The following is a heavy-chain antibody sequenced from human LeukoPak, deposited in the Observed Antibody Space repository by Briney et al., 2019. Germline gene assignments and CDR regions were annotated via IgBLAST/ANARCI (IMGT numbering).Heavy chain of an antibody. J-gene: IGHJ4*02. Sequence: SETLSLTCTVSGYFISSGYYWGWIRQPPGKGLQWIGSIHHSGSTSYNSSLKSRVTISVDTSKNQFSLKLSSVTAADTAVYYCARTSSSGLVGGYYFDYWGQGTLVTVSS. CDR3: ARTSSSGLVGGYYFDY. CDR2: IHHSGST. V-gene: IGHV4-38-2*02. D-gene: IGHD6-19*01. CDR1: GYFISSGYY.